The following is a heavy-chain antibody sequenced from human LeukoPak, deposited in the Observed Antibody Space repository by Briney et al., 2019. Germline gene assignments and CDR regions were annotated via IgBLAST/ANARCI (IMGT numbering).Heavy chain of an antibody. V-gene: IGHV1-2*06. CDR1: GYTFTGYY. Sequence: ASVKVSCKASGYTFTGYYMHWVRQAPGQGLEWMGRINPNSGGTNYAQKFQGRVTMTRDTSISTAYMELSRLRSDDTAVYYCARDPRGDLPNGSGSQNDYWGQGTLVTVSS. CDR3: ARDPRGDLPNGSGSQNDY. J-gene: IGHJ4*02. D-gene: IGHD3-10*01. CDR2: INPNSGGT.